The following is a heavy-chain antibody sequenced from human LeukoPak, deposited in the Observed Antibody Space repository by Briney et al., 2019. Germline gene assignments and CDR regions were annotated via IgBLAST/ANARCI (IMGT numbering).Heavy chain of an antibody. Sequence: GGSLRLSCAASGFTFSSYAMSWVRQAPGEGLEWVSAISGSGGSTYYADSVKGRFTISRDNSKNTLYLKMNSLRAEDTAVYYCAKDRRIQLWLGFDYWGQGTLVTVSS. CDR1: GFTFSSYA. D-gene: IGHD5-18*01. V-gene: IGHV3-23*01. J-gene: IGHJ4*02. CDR2: ISGSGGST. CDR3: AKDRRIQLWLGFDY.